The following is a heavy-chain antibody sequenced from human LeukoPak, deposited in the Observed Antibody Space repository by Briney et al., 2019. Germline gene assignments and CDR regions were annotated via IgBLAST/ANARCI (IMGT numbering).Heavy chain of an antibody. D-gene: IGHD4-17*01. J-gene: IGHJ4*02. CDR3: ARGTVTTNSYYFDY. CDR2: IYYSGST. CDR1: GGSFSGYY. Sequence: SETLSLTCAVYGGSFSGYYWSWIRQPPGKGLEWIGFIYYSGSTNYNPSLKSRVTISRHTSKNQFSLKLSSVTAADTAVYYCARGTVTTNSYYFDYWGQGTLVTVSS. V-gene: IGHV4-59*01.